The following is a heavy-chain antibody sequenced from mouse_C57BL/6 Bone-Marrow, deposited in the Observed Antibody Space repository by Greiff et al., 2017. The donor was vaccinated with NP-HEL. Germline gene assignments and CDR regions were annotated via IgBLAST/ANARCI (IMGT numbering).Heavy chain of an antibody. J-gene: IGHJ4*01. D-gene: IGHD1-1*01. CDR2: IDPNSGGT. V-gene: IGHV1-72*01. Sequence: QVQLKQPGAELVKPGASVKLSCKASGYTFTSYWMHWVKQRPGRGLEWIGRIDPNSGGTKYNEKFKSKATLTVDKPSSTAYMQLSSLTSEDSAVYYCARSYYGSSLYAMDYWGQGTSVTVSS. CDR1: GYTFTSYW. CDR3: ARSYYGSSLYAMDY.